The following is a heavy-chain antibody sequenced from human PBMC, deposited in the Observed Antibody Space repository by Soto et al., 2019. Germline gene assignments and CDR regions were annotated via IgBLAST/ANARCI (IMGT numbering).Heavy chain of an antibody. Sequence: ASVKVSCKASGYTFTSYAMHCVRQAPGQRLEWMGWINAGNGNTKYSQKFQGRVTMTTDTSTSTAYMELRSLRSDDTAVYYCARDRSGYDFFDYWGQGTLVTVSS. D-gene: IGHD5-12*01. J-gene: IGHJ4*02. CDR1: GYTFTSYA. CDR2: INAGNGNT. CDR3: ARDRSGYDFFDY. V-gene: IGHV1-3*01.